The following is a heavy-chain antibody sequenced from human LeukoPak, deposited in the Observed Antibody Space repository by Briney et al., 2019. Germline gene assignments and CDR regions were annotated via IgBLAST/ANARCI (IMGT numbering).Heavy chain of an antibody. Sequence: ASAKVSCKASNNLFPTFAVTWLRQAPGQGPECIGWNRPKSGDTRYAAKFYGRVNLTTDTFASTAYMELRSLTPDDTAVYYCAMEPGESGVFDFWGQGTLITVSS. J-gene: IGHJ4*02. CDR2: NRPKSGDT. D-gene: IGHD1-1*01. CDR1: NNLFPTFA. V-gene: IGHV1-18*01. CDR3: AMEPGESGVFDF.